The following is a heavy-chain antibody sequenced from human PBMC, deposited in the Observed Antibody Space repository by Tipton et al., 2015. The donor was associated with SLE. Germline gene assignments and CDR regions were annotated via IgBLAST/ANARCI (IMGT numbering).Heavy chain of an antibody. CDR2: ISGSGGST. D-gene: IGHD3-22*01. CDR1: GFTFSSYA. Sequence: SLRLSCAASGFTFSSYAMSWVRQAPGKGREWVSAISGSGGSTYYADSVKGRFTISRDNSKNTLYLQMNSLRAEDTAVYYCAKGTMVVVVITGDWFDPWGQGTLVTVSS. J-gene: IGHJ5*02. CDR3: AKGTMVVVVITGDWFDP. V-gene: IGHV3-23*01.